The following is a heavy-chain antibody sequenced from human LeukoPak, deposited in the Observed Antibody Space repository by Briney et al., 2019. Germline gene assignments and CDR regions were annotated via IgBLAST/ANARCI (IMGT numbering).Heavy chain of an antibody. Sequence: ASVKVSCKACGYTFIGYYMHWVRQAPGQALEWMGWINHNSGGTNYAQKFQGRVTMTRNTSISTAYMELSRLRSDDTAVYYCARERTDSSSSNEKYYFDYWGQGTLVTVSS. D-gene: IGHD6-13*01. CDR2: INHNSGGT. CDR1: GYTFIGYY. J-gene: IGHJ4*02. V-gene: IGHV1-2*02. CDR3: ARERTDSSSSNEKYYFDY.